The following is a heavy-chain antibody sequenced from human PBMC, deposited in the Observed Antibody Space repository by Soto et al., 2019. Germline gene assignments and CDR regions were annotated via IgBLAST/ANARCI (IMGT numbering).Heavy chain of an antibody. D-gene: IGHD1-20*01. CDR1: GYTLTELS. Sequence: ASVKVSCKVSGYTLTELSMHWVRQAPGKGLEWMGGFDPEDGETIYAQKFQGRVTMTEDTSTDTAYMELSSLRSEDTAVYYCATGSKYNWNDQADWFDPWGQGTLVTVSS. J-gene: IGHJ5*02. V-gene: IGHV1-24*01. CDR3: ATGSKYNWNDQADWFDP. CDR2: FDPEDGET.